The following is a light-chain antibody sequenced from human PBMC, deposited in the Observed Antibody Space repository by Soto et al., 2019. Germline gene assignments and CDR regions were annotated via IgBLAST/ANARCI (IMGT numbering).Light chain of an antibody. CDR3: QTWGTGVV. CDR2: LNSDGSH. CDR1: SGHSSYA. J-gene: IGLJ2*01. Sequence: QLVLTRSPSASASLGASVKLTCTLSSGHSSYAIAWHQQQPEKGPRYLMKLNSDGSHSKGDGIPDRFSGSSSGAERYLTITSLQSEDQADYYCQTWGTGVVFGRGTKVTVL. V-gene: IGLV4-69*01.